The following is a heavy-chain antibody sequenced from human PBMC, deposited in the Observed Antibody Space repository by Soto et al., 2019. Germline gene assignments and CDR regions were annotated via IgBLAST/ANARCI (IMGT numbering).Heavy chain of an antibody. J-gene: IGHJ4*02. V-gene: IGHV4-59*01. CDR2: VYYRGTT. CDR3: ARVGDGYNWDFDY. Sequence: SETLSLTCSVSCASMSPYYWTWVRQPPGKGLEWIANVYYRGTTNYSSSLKSRVTIPVATSKNQFSLTMTSVSAADTAIYYCARVGDGYNWDFDYWRQVTLVTVSS. CDR1: CASMSPYY. D-gene: IGHD5-18*01.